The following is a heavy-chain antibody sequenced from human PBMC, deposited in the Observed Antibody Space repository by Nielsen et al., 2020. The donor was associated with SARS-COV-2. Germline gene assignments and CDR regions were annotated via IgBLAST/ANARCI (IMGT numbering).Heavy chain of an antibody. J-gene: IGHJ3*02. V-gene: IGHV3-7*03. D-gene: IGHD2-8*02. Sequence: GESLKISCAASGFTFSSHWMSWVRQAPGKGLEWVANIKQDGSEKYYMDSVKGRFTISRDNAKNSLYLQINSLRVDDTAVYYCARDLTGDAFDIWGQGTMVTVSS. CDR1: GFTFSSHW. CDR3: ARDLTGDAFDI. CDR2: IKQDGSEK.